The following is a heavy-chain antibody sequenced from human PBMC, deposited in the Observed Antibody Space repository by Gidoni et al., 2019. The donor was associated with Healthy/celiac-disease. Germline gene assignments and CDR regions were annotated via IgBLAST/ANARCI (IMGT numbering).Heavy chain of an antibody. V-gene: IGHV1-2*02. J-gene: IGHJ4*02. Sequence: QVQLVQSGAEVKKPGASVKVSCKASGYTFTGYYMHWVRQAPGQGLEWMGWINPNSGGTNYAQKFQGRVTMTRDTSISTAYMELSRLRSDDTAVYYCARDGPREWELPYREAAYYFDYWGQGTLVTVSS. CDR2: INPNSGGT. CDR3: ARDGPREWELPYREAAYYFDY. CDR1: GYTFTGYY. D-gene: IGHD1-26*01.